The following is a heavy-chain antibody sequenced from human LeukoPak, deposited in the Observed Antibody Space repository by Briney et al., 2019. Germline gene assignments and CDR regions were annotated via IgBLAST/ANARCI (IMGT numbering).Heavy chain of an antibody. J-gene: IGHJ3*02. V-gene: IGHV3-66*01. D-gene: IGHD4-17*01. CDR2: IYSGGST. Sequence: GGSLRLSCAASGFTVSSNYMSWVRQAPGKGLEWVSVIYSGGSTYYADSVKGRFTISRDNSKNTLYLQMNSLRAEDTAVYYCARAVGDYEGGAFDIWGQGTMVTVSS. CDR3: ARAVGDYEGGAFDI. CDR1: GFTVSSNY.